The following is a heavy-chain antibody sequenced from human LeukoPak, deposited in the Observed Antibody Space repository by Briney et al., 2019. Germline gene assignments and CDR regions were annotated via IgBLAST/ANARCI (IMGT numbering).Heavy chain of an antibody. J-gene: IGHJ4*02. Sequence: SETLTLTCTVSGGSISSSSYYWGWIRQPPGKGLEWIGSIYYSGSTYYNPSLKSRVTISVDTSKNQFSLKLSSVTAADTAAYCCARDSSGYLNYWGQGTLVTVS. CDR2: IYYSGST. V-gene: IGHV4-39*07. CDR1: GGSISSSSYY. CDR3: ARDSSGYLNY. D-gene: IGHD3-22*01.